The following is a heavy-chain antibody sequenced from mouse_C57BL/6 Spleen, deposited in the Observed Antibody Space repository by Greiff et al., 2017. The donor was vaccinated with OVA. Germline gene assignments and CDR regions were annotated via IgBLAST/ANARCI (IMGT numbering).Heavy chain of an antibody. Sequence: VQLKESGPGMVKPSQSLSLTCTVTGYSITSGYDWHLIRHFPGNKLEWMGYISYSGSTNYNPSLKSRISITHDTSKNHFFLKLNSVTTEDTAAYYCARGGDGNPAMDYWGQGTSVTVSS. CDR3: ARGGDGNPAMDY. D-gene: IGHD2-1*01. J-gene: IGHJ4*01. CDR1: GYSITSGYD. V-gene: IGHV3-1*01. CDR2: ISYSGST.